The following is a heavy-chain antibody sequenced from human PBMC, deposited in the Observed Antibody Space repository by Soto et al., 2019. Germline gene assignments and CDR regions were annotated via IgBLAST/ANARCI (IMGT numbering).Heavy chain of an antibody. D-gene: IGHD3-22*01. J-gene: IGHJ3*02. CDR3: ARGFRGYYYDSSGYYPDAFDI. Sequence: QVQLQESGPGLVKPSQTLSLTCTVSGGSISSGDYYWSWIRQPPGKGLEWIGYIYYSGSTYYNPSLQSRVTISVDTSKNQFSLKLSSVTAADTAVYYCARGFRGYYYDSSGYYPDAFDIWGQGTMVTVSS. V-gene: IGHV4-30-4*01. CDR1: GGSISSGDYY. CDR2: IYYSGST.